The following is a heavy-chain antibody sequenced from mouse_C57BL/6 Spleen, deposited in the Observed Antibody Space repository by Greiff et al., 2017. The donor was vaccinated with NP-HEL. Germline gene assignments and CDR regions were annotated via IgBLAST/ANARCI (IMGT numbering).Heavy chain of an antibody. J-gene: IGHJ3*01. CDR2: LWSGGST. D-gene: IGHD2-4*01. CDR3: ARPYYDYDWFAY. CDR1: GSSLTSYG. V-gene: IGHV2-2*01. Sequence: QVQLKESGPGLVQPSQSLSITCTVSGSSLTSYGVHWVRQSPGKGLAWLGVLWSGGSTDYNAAFISRLSISKDNSKSQVFFKMNSLQADDTAIDYCARPYYDYDWFAYWGQGRLVTVSA.